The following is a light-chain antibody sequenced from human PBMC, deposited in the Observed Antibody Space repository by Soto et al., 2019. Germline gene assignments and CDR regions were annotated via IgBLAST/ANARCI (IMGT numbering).Light chain of an antibody. CDR3: QRTYNAPPMT. Sequence: DIQLTQSPSSLYASVGDRVTITCRVSQGISSYLNWYRQKPGKVLMHTASNLQSGVPSRFSGSGSRTYFTLTIASLQPEDVSTYYGQRTYNAPPMTFGQGTKVEI. V-gene: IGKV1-27*01. CDR2: TAS. J-gene: IGKJ1*01. CDR1: QGISSY.